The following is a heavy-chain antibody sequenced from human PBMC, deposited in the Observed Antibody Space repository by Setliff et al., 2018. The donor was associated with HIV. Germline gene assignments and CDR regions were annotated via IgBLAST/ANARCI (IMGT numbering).Heavy chain of an antibody. J-gene: IGHJ4*02. CDR3: ARAAPYYDYVWGSYRHFDY. Sequence: SETLSLTCTVSGGSISSGGYYWSWIRQHPGKGLEWIGYIYYSGSTYYNPSLKSRVTISVDTSKNQFSLKLSSVTAADTAVYYCARAAPYYDYVWGSYRHFDYWGQGTLFTVSS. CDR1: GGSISSGGYY. V-gene: IGHV4-31*03. D-gene: IGHD3-16*02. CDR2: IYYSGST.